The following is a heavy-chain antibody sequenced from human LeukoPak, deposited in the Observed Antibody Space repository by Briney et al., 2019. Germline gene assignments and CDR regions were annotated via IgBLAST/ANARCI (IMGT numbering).Heavy chain of an antibody. CDR3: ARVRELGSIDY. J-gene: IGHJ4*02. CDR2: IYTSGST. Sequence: SQTLSLTCTASGGSISSGSYYWSWIRQPAGKGLEWIGRIYTSGSTNYNPSLKSRVTISVDTSKNQFSLKLSSVTAADTAVYYCARVRELGSIDYWGQGTLVTVSS. CDR1: GGSISSGSYY. D-gene: IGHD7-27*01. V-gene: IGHV4-61*02.